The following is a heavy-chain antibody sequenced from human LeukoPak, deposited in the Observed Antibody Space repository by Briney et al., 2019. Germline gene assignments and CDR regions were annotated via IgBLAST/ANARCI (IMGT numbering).Heavy chain of an antibody. CDR1: GVSMSAYQ. D-gene: IGHD2-21*01. Sequence: SETLSLTCTVSGVSMSAYQWSWVRRSPEKGLEWIGCINTKGETSYNPSLKSRVTTSVDTSKSQFSLRLTSATAADTAVYYCATSNDAKIAPFDHWGQGAPVTVSS. CDR3: ATSNDAKIAPFDH. V-gene: IGHV4-4*09. J-gene: IGHJ4*02. CDR2: INTKGET.